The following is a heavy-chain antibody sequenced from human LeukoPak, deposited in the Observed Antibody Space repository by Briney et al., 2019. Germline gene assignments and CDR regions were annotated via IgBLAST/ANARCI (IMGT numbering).Heavy chain of an antibody. CDR1: GFTFSNFG. J-gene: IGHJ4*02. CDR3: ANSRSEQLVDLYFDY. V-gene: IGHV3-30*18. Sequence: SGGSLRLSCAASGFTFSNFGMHWVRQAPGKGLEWVAVISYDGSNKYYADSVKGRFTISRDNSKNTLYLQMNSLRAEDTAVYHCANSRSEQLVDLYFDYWGQGTLVTVSS. D-gene: IGHD6-13*01. CDR2: ISYDGSNK.